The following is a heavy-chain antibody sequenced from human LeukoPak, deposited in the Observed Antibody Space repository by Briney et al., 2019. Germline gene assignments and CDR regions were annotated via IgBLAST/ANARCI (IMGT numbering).Heavy chain of an antibody. V-gene: IGHV3-33*06. J-gene: IGHJ4*02. CDR3: AKDRSVVVTATIDY. Sequence: GGSLRLSCAASGFTFSSHGMHWVRQAPGKGLEWVAVIWYDGSNKYYADSVKGRFTISRDNSKNTLYLQMSSLRVEDTALYYCAKDRSVVVTATIDYWGQGTLVTVSS. D-gene: IGHD2-21*02. CDR2: IWYDGSNK. CDR1: GFTFSSHG.